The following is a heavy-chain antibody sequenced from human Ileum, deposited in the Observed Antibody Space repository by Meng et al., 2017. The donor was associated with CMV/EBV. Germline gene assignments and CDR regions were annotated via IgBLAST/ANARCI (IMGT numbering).Heavy chain of an antibody. CDR1: GFTFSNYA. V-gene: IGHV3-30*04. Sequence: GESLKISCAASGFTFSNYAMHWVRQAPGKGLEWVAVISYDGNNKYYVDSVKGRFTISRDNSKNTLFLQMNSLRAEDTAVYYCARAAYYDSSGYWPDCWGQGTLVTVSS. D-gene: IGHD3-22*01. CDR2: ISYDGNNK. J-gene: IGHJ4*02. CDR3: ARAAYYDSSGYWPDC.